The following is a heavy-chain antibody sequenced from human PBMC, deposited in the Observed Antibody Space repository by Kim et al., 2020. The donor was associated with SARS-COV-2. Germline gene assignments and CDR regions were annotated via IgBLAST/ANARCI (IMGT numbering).Heavy chain of an antibody. D-gene: IGHD6-13*01. CDR2: IYYSGST. Sequence: SETLSLTCTVSGGSISSSSYYWGWIRQPPGKGLEWIGSIYYSGSTYYNPSLKSRVTISVDTSKNQFSLKLSSVTAAGTAVYYCARTAAAGHNWFDPWGQGTLVTVSS. CDR1: GGSISSSSYY. CDR3: ARTAAAGHNWFDP. V-gene: IGHV4-39*07. J-gene: IGHJ5*02.